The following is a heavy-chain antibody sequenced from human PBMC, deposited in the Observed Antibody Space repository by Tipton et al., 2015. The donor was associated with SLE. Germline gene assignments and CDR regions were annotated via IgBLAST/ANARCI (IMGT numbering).Heavy chain of an antibody. CDR2: IYYSGST. Sequence: TLSLTCTVSGGSISSSSYYWGWIRQPPGKGLELIGSIYYSGSTYYNPSLKSRVTISVDTSKNQFSLKLSSVTAADTAVYYCARGGGAAAGFYYYYGMDVWGQGTTVTVSS. CDR1: GGSISSSSYY. CDR3: ARGGGAAAGFYYYYGMDV. J-gene: IGHJ6*02. V-gene: IGHV4-39*01. D-gene: IGHD6-13*01.